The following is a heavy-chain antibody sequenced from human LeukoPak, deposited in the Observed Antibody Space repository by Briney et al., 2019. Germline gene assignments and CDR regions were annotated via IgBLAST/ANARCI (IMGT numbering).Heavy chain of an antibody. J-gene: IGHJ3*02. D-gene: IGHD6-19*01. V-gene: IGHV4-61*08. CDR1: GGSISSGGYS. Sequence: SQTLSLTCAVSGGSISSGGYSWSWIRQPPGKGLEWIGYIYYSGSTNYNPSLKSRVTISVDTSKNQFSLKLSSVTAADTAVYYCARGDSSGWYTTHAFDIWGQGTMVTVSS. CDR2: IYYSGST. CDR3: ARGDSSGWYTTHAFDI.